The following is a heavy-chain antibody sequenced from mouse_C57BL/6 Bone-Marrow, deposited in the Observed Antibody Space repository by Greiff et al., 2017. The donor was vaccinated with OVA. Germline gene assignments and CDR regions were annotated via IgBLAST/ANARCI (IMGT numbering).Heavy chain of an antibody. J-gene: IGHJ4*01. Sequence: DVKLVESGGGLVKPGGSLKLSCAASGFTFSSYAMSWVRQTPEKRLEWVATISDGGSYTYYPDNVKGRFTISRDNAKNNLYLQMSHLKSEDTAIYYCARGDYYGSSYAFYAMDYWGQGTSVTVSS. CDR2: ISDGGSYT. CDR3: ARGDYYGSSYAFYAMDY. D-gene: IGHD1-1*01. CDR1: GFTFSSYA. V-gene: IGHV5-4*03.